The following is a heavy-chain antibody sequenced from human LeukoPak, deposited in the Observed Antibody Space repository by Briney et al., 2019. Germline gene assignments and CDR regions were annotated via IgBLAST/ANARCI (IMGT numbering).Heavy chain of an antibody. CDR2: INEGSTYT. V-gene: IGHV3-21*01. CDR1: GFTFSSYG. Sequence: GGSLRLSCAASGFTFSSYGMHWVRQAPGKGLEWVSYINEGSTYTYYAKSVKGRFTISRDNAKNSLYLQMNSLRGEDTAVYYCARDDAATARASGMDVWGKGTTVTVSS. D-gene: IGHD6-6*01. J-gene: IGHJ6*04. CDR3: ARDDAATARASGMDV.